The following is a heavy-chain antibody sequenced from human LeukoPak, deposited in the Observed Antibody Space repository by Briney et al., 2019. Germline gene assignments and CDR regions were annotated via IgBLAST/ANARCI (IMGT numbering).Heavy chain of an antibody. V-gene: IGHV3-9*01. CDR3: AKGRDKYQLLSKNWFDP. Sequence: GGSLRLSCAASGFTFDDYAMHWVRQAPGKGLEWVSGISWNSGSIGYADSVKGRFTISGDNAKNSLYLQMNSLRAEDTAVYYCAKGRDKYQLLSKNWFDPWGQGTLVTVSS. CDR1: GFTFDDYA. CDR2: ISWNSGSI. D-gene: IGHD2-2*01. J-gene: IGHJ5*02.